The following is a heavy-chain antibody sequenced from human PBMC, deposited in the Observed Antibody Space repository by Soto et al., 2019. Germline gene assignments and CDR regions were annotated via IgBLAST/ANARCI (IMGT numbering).Heavy chain of an antibody. CDR3: ARDLRYSSSSQFYYYYGMDV. Sequence: SVKVSCKASGGTFSSYAISWVRQAPGQGLEWMGGIIPIFGTANYAQKFQGRVTITADESTSTAYMELSSLRSEDTAVYYCARDLRYSSSSQFYYYYGMDVWGQGTTVTVSS. V-gene: IGHV1-69*13. CDR2: IIPIFGTA. CDR1: GGTFSSYA. D-gene: IGHD6-6*01. J-gene: IGHJ6*02.